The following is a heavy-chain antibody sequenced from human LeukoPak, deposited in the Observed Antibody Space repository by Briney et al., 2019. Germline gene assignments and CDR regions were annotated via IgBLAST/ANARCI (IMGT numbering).Heavy chain of an antibody. CDR1: GGSISGHY. CDR3: ASGSHSLSIDY. CDR2: IYYSGST. J-gene: IGHJ4*02. D-gene: IGHD6-13*01. V-gene: IGHV4-59*08. Sequence: PSETPSLTCTVSGGSISGHYCSWIRQPPGKGLEWIGYIYYSGSTNYNPSLKSRVTISVDTSKNQFSLRLSSVTAADTAVYYGASGSHSLSIDYWGQGALVTVSS.